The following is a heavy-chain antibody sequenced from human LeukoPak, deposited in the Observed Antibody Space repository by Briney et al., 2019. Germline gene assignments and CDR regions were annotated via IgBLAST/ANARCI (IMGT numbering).Heavy chain of an antibody. CDR1: GGSISSYY. D-gene: IGHD5-12*01. V-gene: IGHV4-59*12. J-gene: IGHJ3*02. CDR2: IYYSGST. Sequence: SETLSLTCTVSGGSISSYYWSWIRQPPGKGLEWIGYIYYSGSTNYNPSLKSRVTISVDTSKNQFSLKLSSVTAADTAVYYCARDIAPVVAQIPRYAFDIWGQGTMVTVSS. CDR3: ARDIAPVVAQIPRYAFDI.